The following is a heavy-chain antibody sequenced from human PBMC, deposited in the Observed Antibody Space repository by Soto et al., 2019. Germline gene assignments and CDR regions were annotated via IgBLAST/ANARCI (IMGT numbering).Heavy chain of an antibody. D-gene: IGHD3-3*01. CDR1: GYSFSTYG. Sequence: QVQLVESGGGVVQPGRSLRLSCAASGYSFSTYGMHWVRQAPGKGLEWIIFISYDGSNKFYLDSVKGRFSISRDNSRNTLYLQMDSLRPEDTATYYSAKVGGNWTPAYWGQGTLVTVSS. CDR2: ISYDGSNK. V-gene: IGHV3-30*18. CDR3: AKVGGNWTPAY. J-gene: IGHJ4*02.